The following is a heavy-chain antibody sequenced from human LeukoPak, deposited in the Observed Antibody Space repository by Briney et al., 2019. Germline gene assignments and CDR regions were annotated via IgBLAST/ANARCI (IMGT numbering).Heavy chain of an antibody. CDR1: GFTFSNYG. Sequence: GGSLRLSCAASGFTFSNYGMHWVRQTPGKGLEWVAFIGFDGGKKYYADSVKGRFTIARDNSNNTLYLQMNSLRAEDTAVYYCAKPIAVEYAFDYWGQGTLVTVSS. D-gene: IGHD6-19*01. J-gene: IGHJ4*02. CDR2: IGFDGGKK. CDR3: AKPIAVEYAFDY. V-gene: IGHV3-30*02.